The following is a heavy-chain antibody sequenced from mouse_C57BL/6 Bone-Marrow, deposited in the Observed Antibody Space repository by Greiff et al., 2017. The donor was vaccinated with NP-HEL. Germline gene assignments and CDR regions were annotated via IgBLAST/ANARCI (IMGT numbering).Heavy chain of an antibody. CDR2: IHPNSGST. Sequence: VQLQQPGAELVKPGASVKLSCKASGYTFTSYWMHWVKQRPGQGLEWIGMIHPNSGSTNYNEKFKSKATLTVDKSSSTAYMQLSSLTSEDSAVYYCARKEGDYVVWYFDVWGTGTTVTVSS. D-gene: IGHD2-4*01. CDR3: ARKEGDYVVWYFDV. V-gene: IGHV1-64*01. J-gene: IGHJ1*03. CDR1: GYTFTSYW.